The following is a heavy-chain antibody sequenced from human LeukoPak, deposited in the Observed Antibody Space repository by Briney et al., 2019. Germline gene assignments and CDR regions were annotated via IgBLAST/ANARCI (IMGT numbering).Heavy chain of an antibody. J-gene: IGHJ4*02. Sequence: SEPLSLTCTVSGAPIISNYWSWIPHPPGKGLEGIGEINHSGSTNYNPSLKSRVTISVDTSKNQFSLKLSSVTAADTAVYYCARGHPRHMYFDYWGQGTLVTVSS. CDR2: INHSGST. V-gene: IGHV4-34*01. CDR3: ARGHPRHMYFDY. D-gene: IGHD2-21*01. CDR1: GAPIISNY.